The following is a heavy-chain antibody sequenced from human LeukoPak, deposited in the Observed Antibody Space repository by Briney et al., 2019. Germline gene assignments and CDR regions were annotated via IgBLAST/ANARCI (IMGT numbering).Heavy chain of an antibody. D-gene: IGHD3-10*01. CDR1: GYTVTSSG. V-gene: IGHV1-18*01. CDR3: ARDAMVRWANWNDAFDI. Sequence: AFVKPSCKASGYTVTSSGVSWVRQAPGQGREWMGWMRAYNGNTDYAQKLQGRVTMTTDTSTSTAYLERRSLRSDDTAVYYCARDAMVRWANWNDAFDIWGQGTMVTVSS. J-gene: IGHJ3*02. CDR2: MRAYNGNT.